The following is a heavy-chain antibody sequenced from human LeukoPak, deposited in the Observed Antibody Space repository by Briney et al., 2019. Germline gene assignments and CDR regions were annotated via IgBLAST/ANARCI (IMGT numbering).Heavy chain of an antibody. CDR2: ISAYNGNT. V-gene: IGHV1-18*01. CDR1: GYTFTSYG. D-gene: IGHD2-2*01. Sequence: ASVKVSCKASGYTFTSYGISWVRQAPGQGLEWMGWISAYNGNTNYAQKLQGRVTMTTDTSTSTAYMELRSLRSDDTAVYYCARSGDIVVVPAPNTYYFDYWGQGTLVTVSS. CDR3: ARSGDIVVVPAPNTYYFDY. J-gene: IGHJ4*02.